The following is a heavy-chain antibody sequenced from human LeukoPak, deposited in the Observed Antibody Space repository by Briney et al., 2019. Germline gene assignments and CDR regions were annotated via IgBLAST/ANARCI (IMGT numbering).Heavy chain of an antibody. CDR3: ARGDYGSGSYRYFDY. V-gene: IGHV1-18*01. J-gene: IGHJ4*02. D-gene: IGHD3-10*01. CDR1: GYTFTSYG. CDR2: ISAYNGNT. Sequence: ASVKVSCKASGYTFTSYGVSWVRQAPGQGLKWKGWISAYNGNTNYAQKLQGRVTMTTDTSTSTAYMELRSLRSDDTAVYYCARGDYGSGSYRYFDYWGQGTLVTVSS.